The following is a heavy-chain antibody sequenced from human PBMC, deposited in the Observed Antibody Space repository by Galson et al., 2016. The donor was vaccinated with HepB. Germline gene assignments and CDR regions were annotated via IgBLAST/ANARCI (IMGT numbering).Heavy chain of an antibody. CDR1: GYTFTSYY. V-gene: IGHV1-46*01. CDR2: INPSGGST. D-gene: IGHD3-22*01. Sequence: SVKVSCKASGYTFTSYYMHWVRQAPGQGLEWMGIINPSGGSTNYAQKFQGRVTMTRDTSTSTVYMELSSLRSEDTAVYYCARDRSPSYDSSGYYNVLYYWGQGTLVTVSS. CDR3: ARDRSPSYDSSGYYNVLYY. J-gene: IGHJ4*02.